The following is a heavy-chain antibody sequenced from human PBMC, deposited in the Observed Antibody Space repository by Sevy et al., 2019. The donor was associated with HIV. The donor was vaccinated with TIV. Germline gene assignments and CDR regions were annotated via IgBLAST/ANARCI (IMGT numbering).Heavy chain of an antibody. CDR1: GYSFTSYW. CDR2: IDPSDSYT. Sequence: GESLKISCKGSGYSFTSYWISWVRQMPGKGLEWMGRIDPSDSYTNYSPSFQGHVTISADKSISTAYLQWSSLKASDTAMYYCARRAWVVGDTYYFDYWGQGTLVTVSS. D-gene: IGHD1-26*01. CDR3: ARRAWVVGDTYYFDY. V-gene: IGHV5-10-1*01. J-gene: IGHJ4*02.